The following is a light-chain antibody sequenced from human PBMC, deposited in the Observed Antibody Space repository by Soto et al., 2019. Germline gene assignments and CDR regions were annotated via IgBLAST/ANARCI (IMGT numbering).Light chain of an antibody. J-gene: IGLJ1*01. CDR3: FSFTTTSTHV. CDR2: EVT. V-gene: IGLV2-8*01. CDR1: SSDIGGYNY. Sequence: QSVLTQPPSASGSPGQSVTISCTGSSSDIGGYNYVSWYQQRPGKVPKLIIYEVTKRPSGVPDRFSGSKSGNTASLTVSGLQADDEAEYFCFSFTTTSTHVFGTGTKVTVL.